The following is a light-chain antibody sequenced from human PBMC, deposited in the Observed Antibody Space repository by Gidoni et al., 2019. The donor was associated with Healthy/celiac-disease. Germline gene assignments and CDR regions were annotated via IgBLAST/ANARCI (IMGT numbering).Light chain of an antibody. CDR1: QSVLYSSNNKNY. CDR3: QQYYSTPL. V-gene: IGKV4-1*01. Sequence: DLVMTQSPDSLAVSLGERATINCKSSQSVLYSSNNKNYLAWYQQKPGQPPKLLIYWASTRESGVPDRFSGSGSGTDFTLTISSLQAEDVAVYYCQQYYSTPLFXPXTKVDIK. J-gene: IGKJ3*01. CDR2: WAS.